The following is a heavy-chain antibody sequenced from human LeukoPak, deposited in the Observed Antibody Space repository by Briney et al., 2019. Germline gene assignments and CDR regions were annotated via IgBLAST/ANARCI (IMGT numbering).Heavy chain of an antibody. CDR2: IYYSGST. V-gene: IGHV4-59*08. J-gene: IGHJ5*02. CDR1: GGSISSYY. Sequence: SETLSLTRTVSGGSISSYYWSWIRQPPGKGPEWIGYIYYSGSTNYNPSLKSRVTISVDTSKNQFSLKLSSVTAADTAVYYCARLNRIGSSLWFDPWGQGTLVTVSS. CDR3: ARLNRIGSSLWFDP. D-gene: IGHD6-6*01.